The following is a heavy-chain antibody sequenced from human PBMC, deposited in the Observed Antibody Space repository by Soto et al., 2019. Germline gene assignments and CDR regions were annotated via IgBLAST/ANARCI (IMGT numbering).Heavy chain of an antibody. Sequence: EVQLLESGGGVVQPGGYLRISCVASGVNFKKFAMSWVRQAPGEGLEWVSGISCCGGSTSYADSVKGRFSIARDDSTNTLSLQMNNLRVEDTAQYSCAKADGEQWLLPHLDKWGQGTLVTVS. CDR1: GVNFKKFA. V-gene: IGHV3-23*01. J-gene: IGHJ4*02. CDR2: ISCCGGST. CDR3: AKADGEQWLLPHLDK. D-gene: IGHD6-19*01.